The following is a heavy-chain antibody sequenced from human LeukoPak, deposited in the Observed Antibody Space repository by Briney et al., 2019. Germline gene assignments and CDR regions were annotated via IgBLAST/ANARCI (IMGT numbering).Heavy chain of an antibody. CDR1: GYTFTSYG. D-gene: IGHD3-22*01. V-gene: IGHV1-18*01. Sequence: ASVKVSCKASGYTFTSYGISWVRQAPGQGLEWMGWINAYNGNTNYAQKLQGRVTMTTDTSTSTAYMELRSLRSDDTAVYYCAREYYYDSSGPNWFDPWGQGTLVTVSS. J-gene: IGHJ5*02. CDR2: INAYNGNT. CDR3: AREYYYDSSGPNWFDP.